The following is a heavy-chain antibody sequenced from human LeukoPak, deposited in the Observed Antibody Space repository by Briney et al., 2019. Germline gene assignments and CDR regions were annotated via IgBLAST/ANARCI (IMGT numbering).Heavy chain of an antibody. CDR1: GFTFRSYA. D-gene: IGHD6-19*01. Sequence: PGRFLRLSCAASGFTFRSYAMHWVRQAPGKGLEWVAVIWYDESNKYYADSVRGRFTISRDNSKKTLYLQMDSLRGEDTAVYYCAEVTVAVADNYYYYGMDVWGQGTTVTVSS. V-gene: IGHV3-33*06. CDR3: AEVTVAVADNYYYYGMDV. J-gene: IGHJ6*02. CDR2: IWYDESNK.